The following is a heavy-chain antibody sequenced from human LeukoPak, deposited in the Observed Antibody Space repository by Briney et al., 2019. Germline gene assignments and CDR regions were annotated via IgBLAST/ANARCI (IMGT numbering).Heavy chain of an antibody. CDR1: GYTFTGYY. V-gene: IGHV1-2*04. D-gene: IGHD2-2*01. CDR2: INPNSGGT. Sequence: ASVKVSCKASGYTFTGYYMHWGRQAPAQGLEWMGWINPNSGGTNYAQKFQGWLTRTRDTSISTAYMELSRLRSDDTAVYYCAREHIQGPAATVYSYYGMDVWGQGTTVTVSS. CDR3: AREHIQGPAATVYSYYGMDV. J-gene: IGHJ6*02.